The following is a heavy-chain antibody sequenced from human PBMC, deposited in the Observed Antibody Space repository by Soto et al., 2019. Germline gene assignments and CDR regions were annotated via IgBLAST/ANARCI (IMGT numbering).Heavy chain of an antibody. J-gene: IGHJ3*02. V-gene: IGHV3-23*01. CDR2: LSGSGGST. CDR1: GFTFSSYA. D-gene: IGHD3-10*01. Sequence: EVQLLESGGGLVQPGGSLRLSCAASGFTFSSYAMSWVRQAPGKGLEWVSGLSGSGGSTYYADSVKGRFTISRDNSKNTMYLQMNSMRAEDTAVYYCAKGGLTKTYYYGSGSYSPSDAFDIWCQGTMVTVS. CDR3: AKGGLTKTYYYGSGSYSPSDAFDI.